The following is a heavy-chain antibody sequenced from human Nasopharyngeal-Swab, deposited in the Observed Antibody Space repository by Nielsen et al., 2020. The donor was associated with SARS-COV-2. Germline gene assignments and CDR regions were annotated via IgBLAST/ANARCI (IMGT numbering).Heavy chain of an antibody. D-gene: IGHD4-17*01. CDR3: ARRTTTVYYYCYMDV. J-gene: IGHJ6*03. CDR2: VNHSGST. CDR1: SGSFSGYY. Sequence: SETLSLTCAVYSGSFSGYYWSWIRQPPGKGLEWIGEVNHSGSTNYNPSLKSRVTILVDTSKNHFSLRLSSVTAADTAVYYCARRTTTVYYYCYMDVWGNGTTVTVSS. V-gene: IGHV4-34*01.